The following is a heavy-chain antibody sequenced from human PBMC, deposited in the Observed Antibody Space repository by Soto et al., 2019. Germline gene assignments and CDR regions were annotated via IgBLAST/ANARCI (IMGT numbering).Heavy chain of an antibody. D-gene: IGHD1-26*01. CDR3: ARDSGWERQAGYFDF. CDR2: IYNNENT. V-gene: IGHV4-4*07. CDR1: GGSISSYY. J-gene: IGHJ4*02. Sequence: PSETLSLTCTVSGGSISSYYWNWIRQPAGKGLEWIGRIYNNENTNESPSVKSRITMSVDTSKNQIPLKLTSVTAADTAVYYCARDSGWERQAGYFDFWGQGALVTVSS.